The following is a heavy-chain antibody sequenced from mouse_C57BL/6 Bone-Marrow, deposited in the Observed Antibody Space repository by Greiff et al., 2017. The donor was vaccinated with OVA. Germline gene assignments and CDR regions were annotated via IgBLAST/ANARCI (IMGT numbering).Heavy chain of an antibody. Sequence: QVTLKVSGPGILQPSQTLSLTCSFSGFSLSTFGMGVGWIRQPSGQGLEWLAHIWWDDDKFYNPALKSRLTISKNTSKNQVFLKIANVDTADTATYYCARSPGIICYDYPEYFDYWGQGTTLTVSS. CDR2: IWWDDDK. D-gene: IGHD2-4*01. J-gene: IGHJ2*01. CDR3: ARSPGIICYDYPEYFDY. CDR1: GFSLSTFGMG. V-gene: IGHV8-8*01.